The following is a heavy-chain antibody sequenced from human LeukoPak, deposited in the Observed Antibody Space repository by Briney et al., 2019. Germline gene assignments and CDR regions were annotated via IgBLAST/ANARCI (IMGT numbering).Heavy chain of an antibody. Sequence: PSETLSLTCSVSGGSTSGFYWSWIRQPPGKGLEWIGYVYYSGDRNYNPSLKSRVSMSLDTSKNQVSLRLSSMTAADTAVYYCARHPFSTPFDYWGRGTLVTVSS. CDR2: VYYSGDR. CDR3: ARHPFSTPFDY. J-gene: IGHJ4*02. V-gene: IGHV4-59*08. CDR1: GGSTSGFY. D-gene: IGHD2/OR15-2a*01.